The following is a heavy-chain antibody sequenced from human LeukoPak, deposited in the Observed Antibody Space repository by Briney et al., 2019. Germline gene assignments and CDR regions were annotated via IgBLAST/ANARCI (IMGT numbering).Heavy chain of an antibody. J-gene: IGHJ4*02. CDR3: AKVTVAGSDSYYLDY. D-gene: IGHD6-19*01. CDR2: ITDTNDNT. CDR1: GFTFSSYA. Sequence: GGSLRLSCAASGFTFSSYALTWVRQAPGKGLEWVSAITDTNDNTYYADSVKGRCTISRDNSESTLYLQMNSLRVEDTAVYYCAKVTVAGSDSYYLDYWGQGTLVTVSS. V-gene: IGHV3-23*01.